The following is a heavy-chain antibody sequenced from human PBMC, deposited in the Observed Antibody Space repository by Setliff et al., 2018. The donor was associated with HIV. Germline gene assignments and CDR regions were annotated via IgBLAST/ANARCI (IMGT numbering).Heavy chain of an antibody. CDR1: GGSMSGYF. Sequence: ETLSLTCNVSGGSMSGYFWTWIRQPAGKGLEWIGRIYTSGSTNYNPSLKSRLSMSIDTSKNHFSLRLTSVTAADTAVYYCARDLPELTGRSFDPWGQGIQVTVSS. D-gene: IGHD7-27*01. V-gene: IGHV4-4*07. CDR2: IYTSGST. CDR3: ARDLPELTGRSFDP. J-gene: IGHJ5*02.